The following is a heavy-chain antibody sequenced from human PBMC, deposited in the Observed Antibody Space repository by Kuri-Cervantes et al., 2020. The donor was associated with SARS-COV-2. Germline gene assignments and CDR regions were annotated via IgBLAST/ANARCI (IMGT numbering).Heavy chain of an antibody. CDR2: IYTSGST. J-gene: IGHJ5*02. CDR1: GGSISSGSYY. CDR3: ARGGRGYVPAAVPGWFDP. V-gene: IGHV4-61*02. Sequence: SETLSLTCTVSGGSISSGSYYWSWIRQPAGKGLEWIGRIYTSGSTNCNPSLKSRVTISVDTSKNQFSLKLSSVTAADTAVYYCARGGRGYVPAAVPGWFDPWGQGTLVTVSS. D-gene: IGHD2-2*01.